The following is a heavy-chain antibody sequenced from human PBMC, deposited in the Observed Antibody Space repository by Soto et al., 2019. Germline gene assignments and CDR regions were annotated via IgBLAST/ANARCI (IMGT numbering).Heavy chain of an antibody. J-gene: IGHJ5*02. CDR1: GFTFDDYG. CDR3: ARDPLPNAYCLSTFCYRLPWFDP. V-gene: IGHV3-30*03. Sequence: PVGSLRLSCVGSGFTFDDYGLSWVRQAPGKGLEWVAVISHDGSNKYYADSVKGRFTISRDNSKNTLYLQMHSLRPEDTAAYYCARDPLPNAYCLSTFCYRLPWFDPWGQGTLVTVSS. D-gene: IGHD2-2*01. CDR2: ISHDGSNK.